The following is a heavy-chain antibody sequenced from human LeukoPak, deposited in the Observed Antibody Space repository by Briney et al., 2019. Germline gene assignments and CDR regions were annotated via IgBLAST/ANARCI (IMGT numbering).Heavy chain of an antibody. Sequence: GGSLRLSCAVSGFTFSSYAMGWVRQAPGKGLEWVSVISGSGGSTYYADSVKGRFTISRDNSKNTLYLQMKSLRAEETAEYYCAEGAGIVISLLYFDYWGQGTLVTVSS. CDR1: GFTFSSYA. CDR2: ISGSGGST. D-gene: IGHD2-21*01. CDR3: AEGAGIVISLLYFDY. J-gene: IGHJ4*02. V-gene: IGHV3-23*01.